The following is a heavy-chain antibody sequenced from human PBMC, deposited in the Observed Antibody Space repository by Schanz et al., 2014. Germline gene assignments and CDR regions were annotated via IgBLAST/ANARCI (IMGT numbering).Heavy chain of an antibody. CDR3: ARDGDFDY. CDR2: IWYNGSNK. CDR1: GFTFSKYG. V-gene: IGHV3-33*01. J-gene: IGHJ4*02. Sequence: VQLVESGGGVVQPGRSLRLSCAASGFTFSKYGVHWVRQAPGKGLEWVAVIWYNGSNKYYADSVRGRFTISRDNSKNTLFLQMSSLRAEDTAVYYCARDGDFDYWGQGTRVTVSS.